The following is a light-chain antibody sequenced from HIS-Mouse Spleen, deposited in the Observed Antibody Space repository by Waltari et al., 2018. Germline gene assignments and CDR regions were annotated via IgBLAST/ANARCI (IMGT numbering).Light chain of an antibody. CDR1: SRDVGVYNL. CDR3: CSYAGSREV. J-gene: IGLJ1*01. V-gene: IGLV2-23*01. CDR2: EGS. Sequence: QSALTQPASVSGSPGPSITISCTGTSRDVGVYNLLSWYQQHPGKAPKLMIYEGSKRPSGVSNRFSGSKSGNTASLTISGLQAEDEADYYCCSYAGSREVFGTGTKVTVL.